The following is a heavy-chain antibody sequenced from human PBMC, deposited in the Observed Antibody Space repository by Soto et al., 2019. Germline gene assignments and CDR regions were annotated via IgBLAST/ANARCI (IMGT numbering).Heavy chain of an antibody. J-gene: IGHJ3*01. CDR2: LKQDGSEK. CDR1: GYSFSTYW. Sequence: EVQLVESGGGLVQPGGSLRLSCGASGYSFSTYWMSWVRQAPGKGLEWVANLKQDGSEKYYVDSVRGRFTISRDNAKSSLYLQMNSLRVEDTAVYYCARDGPRAYDVWGQGTLVTVSS. CDR3: ARDGPRAYDV. V-gene: IGHV3-7*01.